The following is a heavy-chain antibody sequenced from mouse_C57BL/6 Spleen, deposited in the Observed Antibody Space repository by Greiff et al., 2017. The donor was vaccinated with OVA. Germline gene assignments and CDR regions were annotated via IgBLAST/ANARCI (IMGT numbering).Heavy chain of an antibody. CDR3: ARRSSGYVGAMDY. Sequence: EVQLQESGGGLVKPGGYLKLSCAASGFTFSDYGMHWVRQAPEKGLEWVAYISSGSSTIYYADTVKGRFTISRDNAKNTLFLQMTSLRSEDTAMYYCARRSSGYVGAMDYWGQGTSVTVSS. D-gene: IGHD3-2*02. J-gene: IGHJ4*01. CDR2: ISSGSSTI. V-gene: IGHV5-17*01. CDR1: GFTFSDYG.